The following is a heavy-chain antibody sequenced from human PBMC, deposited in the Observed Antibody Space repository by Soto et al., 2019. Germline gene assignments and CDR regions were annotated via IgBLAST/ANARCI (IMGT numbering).Heavy chain of an antibody. CDR2: IIPIFGTA. D-gene: IGHD6-13*01. CDR3: ARVIAAAGTIYYYGMDV. J-gene: IGHJ6*02. V-gene: IGHV1-69*01. Sequence: QVQLVQSGAEVKKPGSSVKVSCKASGGTFSSYAISWVRQAPGQGLEWMGGIIPIFGTANYAQKFQGRVTITADESKSTAYMELSSLRSEDTAVYYCARVIAAAGTIYYYGMDVWGQGTTVTVSS. CDR1: GGTFSSYA.